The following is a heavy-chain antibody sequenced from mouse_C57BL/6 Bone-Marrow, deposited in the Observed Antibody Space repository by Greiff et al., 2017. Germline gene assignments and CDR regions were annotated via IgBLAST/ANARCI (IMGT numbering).Heavy chain of an antibody. V-gene: IGHV5-6*01. Sequence: EVNVVESGGDLVKPGGSLKLSCAASGFTFSSYGMSWVRQTPDKRLEWVATISSGGSYTYYPDSVKGRFTISRDNAKNTLYLQMSSLKSEDTAMYYCARSRQRRFAYWGQGTLVTVSA. CDR2: ISSGGSYT. CDR1: GFTFSSYG. CDR3: ARSRQRRFAY. J-gene: IGHJ3*01. D-gene: IGHD3-2*01.